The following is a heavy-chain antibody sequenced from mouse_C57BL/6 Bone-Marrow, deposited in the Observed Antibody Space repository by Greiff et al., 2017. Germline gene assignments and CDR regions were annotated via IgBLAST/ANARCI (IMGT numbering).Heavy chain of an antibody. J-gene: IGHJ1*03. CDR1: GYTFTDYY. D-gene: IGHD1-1*01. CDR2: INPNNGGT. CDR3: ARKSPYYYGSRDWYFDV. V-gene: IGHV1-26*01. Sequence: VQLQQSGPELVKPGASVKISCKASGYTFTDYYMNWVKQSHGKSLEWIGDINPNNGGTSYNQKFKGKATLTVDKSSSTAYMELRSLTSEDSAVYYCARKSPYYYGSRDWYFDVWGTGTTVTVSS.